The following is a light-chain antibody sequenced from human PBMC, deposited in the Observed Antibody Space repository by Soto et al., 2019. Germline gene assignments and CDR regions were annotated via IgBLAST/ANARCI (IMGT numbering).Light chain of an antibody. J-gene: IGKJ1*01. V-gene: IGKV1-5*03. Sequence: DIQMTQSPSTLSASVGDRVTITCRASQSFSSWLAWYQQKPGKAPKLLIHKASILQSGVPSRFSGSQSGTEFTLTISSLQPDDFATYYCQQYSTYSRTFGQGTMVEIK. CDR1: QSFSSW. CDR2: KAS. CDR3: QQYSTYSRT.